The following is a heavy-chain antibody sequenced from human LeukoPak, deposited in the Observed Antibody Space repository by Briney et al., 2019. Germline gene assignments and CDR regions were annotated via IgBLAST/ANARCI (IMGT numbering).Heavy chain of an antibody. D-gene: IGHD6-13*01. CDR1: GGSISSYY. J-gene: IGHJ4*02. CDR2: IYYSGST. V-gene: IGHV4-59*01. Sequence: SETLSLTCTVSGGSISSYYWSWIRQPPGKGLEWIGYIYYSGSTNYNPSLKSRVTISVDTSKNQFSLKLSSVTAADMAVYYCARAPSSSFFVFSYWGQGTLVTVSS. CDR3: ARAPSSSFFVFSY.